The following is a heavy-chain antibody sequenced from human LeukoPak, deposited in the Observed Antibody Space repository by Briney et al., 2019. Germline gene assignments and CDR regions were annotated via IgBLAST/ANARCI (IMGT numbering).Heavy chain of an antibody. Sequence: PGGSLRLSCAASGFTFSSYWMHWVRQAPGKGLVWVSRIDSDGSTTSYADSVKGRFTISRDNSKNTLYLQMNSLRAEDTAVYYCARWAWELRGSFDYWGQGTLVTVSS. J-gene: IGHJ4*02. D-gene: IGHD1-26*01. V-gene: IGHV3-74*01. CDR2: IDSDGSTT. CDR3: ARWAWELRGSFDY. CDR1: GFTFSSYW.